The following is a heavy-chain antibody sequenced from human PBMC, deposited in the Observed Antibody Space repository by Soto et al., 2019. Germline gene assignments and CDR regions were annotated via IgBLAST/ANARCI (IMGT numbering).Heavy chain of an antibody. J-gene: IGHJ6*02. Sequence: QVQLQESGPGLVKPSQTLSLTCTVSGGSISSGDYYLGWIRPPPGKGLEWIGYVHYSGSTYYNPSLKSRVTISVDTSKNQFSLKLSSVTAADTAVYYCARGYGDLYYYYGMDVWGQGTTVTVSS. CDR1: GGSISSGDYY. CDR3: ARGYGDLYYYYGMDV. V-gene: IGHV4-30-4*01. CDR2: VHYSGST. D-gene: IGHD4-17*01.